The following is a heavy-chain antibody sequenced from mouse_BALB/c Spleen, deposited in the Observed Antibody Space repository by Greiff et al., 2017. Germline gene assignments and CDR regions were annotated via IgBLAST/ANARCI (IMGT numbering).Heavy chain of an antibody. J-gene: IGHJ2*01. Sequence: EVNVVESGGGLVQPGGSLKLSCAASGFTFSSYGMSWVRQTPDKRLELVATINSNGGSTYYPDSVKGRFTISRDNAKNTLYLQMSSLKSEDTAMYYCARESSGYYFDYWGQGTTLTVSS. V-gene: IGHV5-6-3*01. D-gene: IGHD3-1*01. CDR2: INSNGGST. CDR3: ARESSGYYFDY. CDR1: GFTFSSYG.